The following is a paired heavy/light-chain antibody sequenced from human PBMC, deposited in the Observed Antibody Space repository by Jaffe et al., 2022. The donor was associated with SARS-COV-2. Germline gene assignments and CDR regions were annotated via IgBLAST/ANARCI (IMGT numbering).Heavy chain of an antibody. CDR1: GGSVSSDGSY. CDR2: MSYNRGG. CDR3: VRQPLIAETSGWFDS. J-gene: IGHJ5*01. V-gene: IGHV4-61*03. Sequence: QVHLQESGPGLVRPSETLSLTCTVSGGSVSSDGSYWGWVRQPPGEGLEWLGYMSYNRGGNSNPSLKSRLTVSIDTSKNLFSLRLISVTAADTAIYYCVRQPLIAETSGWFDSWGQGTLVTVSS. D-gene: IGHD6-13*01.
Light chain of an antibody. CDR3: QQYGSSIIYT. CDR1: QTLSRNY. Sequence: DIVLTQSPGTLSLSPGERATLSCRASQTLSRNYLAWYQQRPGQAPRLLIYGASNRATGIPDRFSGSGSGTDFTLTISRLEPEDFALYYCQQYGSSIIYTFGQGTKLEI. CDR2: GAS. V-gene: IGKV3-20*01. J-gene: IGKJ2*01.